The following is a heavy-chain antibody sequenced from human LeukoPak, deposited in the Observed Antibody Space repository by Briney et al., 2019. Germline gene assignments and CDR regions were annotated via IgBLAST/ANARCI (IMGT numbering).Heavy chain of an antibody. CDR2: IIPILGIA. CDR3: ARDKATMASGWFDP. J-gene: IGHJ5*02. Sequence: ASVKVSCKASGGTFSSYAISWMRQAPGQGLEWMGRIIPILGIANYAQKFQGRVTITADKSTSTAYMELSSLRSEDTAVYYCARDKATMASGWFDPWGQGTLVTASS. D-gene: IGHD5-24*01. CDR1: GGTFSSYA. V-gene: IGHV1-69*04.